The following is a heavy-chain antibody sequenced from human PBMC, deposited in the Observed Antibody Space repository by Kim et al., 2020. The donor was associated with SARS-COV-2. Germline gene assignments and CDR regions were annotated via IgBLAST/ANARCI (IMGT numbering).Heavy chain of an antibody. D-gene: IGHD3-10*01. CDR3: AREIRTTPDAFDI. CDR2: ISCNGRGK. J-gene: IGHJ3*02. Sequence: GGSLRLSCVASGFSFSYYEMSWVRQAPGKGLEWLSYISCNGRGKEYADSVKGRFTISRDNAKNSVYLQMNSLRAEDTAVYHCAREIRTTPDAFDIWGQGTMVTVSP. V-gene: IGHV3-48*03. CDR1: GFSFSYYE.